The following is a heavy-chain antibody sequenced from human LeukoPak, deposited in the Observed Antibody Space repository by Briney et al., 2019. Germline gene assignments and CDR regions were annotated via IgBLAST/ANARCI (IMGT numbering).Heavy chain of an antibody. CDR3: ARDVTVWSIAAAGNFYYMDV. CDR2: INPNSGGT. D-gene: IGHD6-13*01. J-gene: IGHJ6*03. CDR1: GYTFTGYY. V-gene: IGHV1-2*02. Sequence: ASVKVSCKASGYTFTGYYMHWVRQAPGQGLEWMGWINPNSGGTNYAQKFQGRVTMTRDTSISTAYMELSRLRSDDTAVYYCARDVTVWSIAAAGNFYYMDVWGKGTTVTVSS.